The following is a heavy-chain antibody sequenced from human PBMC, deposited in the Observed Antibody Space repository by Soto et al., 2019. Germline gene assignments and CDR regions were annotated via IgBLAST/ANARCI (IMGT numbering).Heavy chain of an antibody. J-gene: IGHJ2*01. CDR2: ISGSGGST. Sequence: PGGSLRLSCAASGFTFSSYAMSWVRQAPGKGLEWVSAISGSGGSTYYADSVKGRFTISRDNSKNTLYLQMNSLRAEDTAVYYCANDRLSRSSYWYFDLWGSGTLVTVSS. D-gene: IGHD6-13*01. CDR1: GFTFSSYA. CDR3: ANDRLSRSSYWYFDL. V-gene: IGHV3-23*01.